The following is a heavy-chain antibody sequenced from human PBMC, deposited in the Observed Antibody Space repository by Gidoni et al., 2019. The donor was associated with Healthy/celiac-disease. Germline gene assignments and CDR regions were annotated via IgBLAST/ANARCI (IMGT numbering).Heavy chain of an antibody. CDR2: IFSNDEK. D-gene: IGHD1-26*01. J-gene: IGHJ4*02. Sequence: QVTLKESGPVLVKPTETLTLTCTVSGFSLSNARMGVSWIRQPPGKALEWLAHIFSNDEKSYSTSLKSRLTISKDTSKSQVVLTMTNMDPVDTATYYCARGSGWELLPSYWGQGTLVTVSS. CDR1: GFSLSNARMG. V-gene: IGHV2-26*01. CDR3: ARGSGWELLPSY.